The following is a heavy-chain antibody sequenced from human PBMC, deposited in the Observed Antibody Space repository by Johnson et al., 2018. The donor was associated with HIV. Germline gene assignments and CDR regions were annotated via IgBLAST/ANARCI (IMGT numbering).Heavy chain of an antibody. J-gene: IGHJ3*01. D-gene: IGHD3-10*01. V-gene: IGHV3-30-3*01. CDR2: ISYDGSNK. CDR1: GFTFSSYA. Sequence: VQLVESGGGLVQPGGSLRLSCAASGFTFSSYAMHWVRQAPGKGLEWVAVISYDGSNKYYADSVKGRFTISRDNSKNTLYLQMSSLKTEDTAVYYCTRDRDGVGVSWGQGTMVTVSS. CDR3: TRDRDGVGVS.